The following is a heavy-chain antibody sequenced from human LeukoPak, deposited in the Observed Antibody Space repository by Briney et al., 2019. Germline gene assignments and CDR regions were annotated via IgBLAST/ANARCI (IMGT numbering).Heavy chain of an antibody. Sequence: ASVKVSCKASGYTFTSYYIHWVRQAPGQGLEWMGIINPSGGSTSYAQKFQGRVTMTRDTSTSTVYMELSSLRSEDTAVYYCARDIVLMVYGYYYGMDVWGQGTTVTVSS. CDR3: ARDIVLMVYGYYYGMDV. V-gene: IGHV1-46*01. CDR2: INPSGGST. D-gene: IGHD2-8*01. CDR1: GYTFTSYY. J-gene: IGHJ6*02.